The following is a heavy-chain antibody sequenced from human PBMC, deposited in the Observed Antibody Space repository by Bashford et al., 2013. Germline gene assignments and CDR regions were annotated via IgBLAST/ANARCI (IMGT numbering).Heavy chain of an antibody. Sequence: SETLSLTCTVSGGSISSSSYYWGWIRQPPGKGLEWIGSIYYSGSTYYNPSLKSRVTISVDTSKNQFSLKLSSVTAADTAVYYCARPKSEYQLLWRNWFDPWGQGTLVTVSS. V-gene: IGHV4-39*01. D-gene: IGHD2-2*01. J-gene: IGHJ5*02. CDR2: IYYSGST. CDR3: ARPKSEYQLLWRNWFDP. CDR1: GGSISSSSYY.